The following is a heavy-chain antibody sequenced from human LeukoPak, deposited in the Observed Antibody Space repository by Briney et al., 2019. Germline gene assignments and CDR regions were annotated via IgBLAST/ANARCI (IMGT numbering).Heavy chain of an antibody. J-gene: IGHJ6*02. CDR2: IFFDGSNE. Sequence: GGSLRLSCAASGFTFSNYGMHWVRQAPGKGLEWVAVIFFDGSNEYYADSVKGRFTISRDNAKNSLYLQMNSLRAEDTAVYYCARDLYDFWKGYGMDVWGQGTTVTVSS. CDR3: ARDLYDFWKGYGMDV. D-gene: IGHD3-3*01. V-gene: IGHV3-33*01. CDR1: GFTFSNYG.